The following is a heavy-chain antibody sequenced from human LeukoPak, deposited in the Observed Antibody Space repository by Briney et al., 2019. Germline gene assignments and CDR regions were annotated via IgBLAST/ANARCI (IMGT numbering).Heavy chain of an antibody. D-gene: IGHD4-23*01. CDR1: GYTFTDYY. CDR2: ISPDSGST. CDR3: ARPYGGNPHFDH. V-gene: IGHV1-2*02. Sequence: GASVKVSCKASGYTFTDYYVHWVRQAPGQGLEWMGWISPDSGSTNYEQKFQGRVTMTRDTSISTAYMELSSLTSDDTAVYYCARPYGGNPHFDHWGQGTLVTVSS. J-gene: IGHJ4*02.